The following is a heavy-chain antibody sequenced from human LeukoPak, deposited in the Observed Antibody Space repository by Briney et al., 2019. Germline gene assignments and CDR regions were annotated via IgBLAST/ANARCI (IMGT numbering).Heavy chain of an antibody. V-gene: IGHV4-59*12. CDR2: IYYSGST. D-gene: IGHD4-17*01. J-gene: IGHJ4*02. CDR1: GLSISNYY. Sequence: PAETLTLTCTVSGLSISNYYWSWVRQPPGKGLEWVAYIYYSGSTNYKPSLKSRVTISRDKAKNQLSLELNAVKAEDTAVYYCARYAYGDYTFYYWGERTPVTVSS. CDR3: ARYAYGDYTFYY.